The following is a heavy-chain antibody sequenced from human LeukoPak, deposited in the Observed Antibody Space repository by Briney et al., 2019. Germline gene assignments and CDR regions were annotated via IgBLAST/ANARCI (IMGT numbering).Heavy chain of an antibody. D-gene: IGHD3-10*01. CDR2: IYYSGST. CDR3: GSGSYYFDY. Sequence: SETLSLTCTVSGGSISSYYWSWIRQPPGKGLEWIGYIYYSGSTKYNPSLKSRVTISVDASKNQFSLKLSSVTAADTAVYYCGSGSYYFDYWGQGTLVTVST. CDR1: GGSISSYY. V-gene: IGHV4-59*08. J-gene: IGHJ4*02.